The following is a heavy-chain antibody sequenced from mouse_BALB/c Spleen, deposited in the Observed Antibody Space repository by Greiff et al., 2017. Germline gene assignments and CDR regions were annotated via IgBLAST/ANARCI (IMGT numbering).Heavy chain of an antibody. D-gene: IGHD1-1*01. CDR3: ARAPLRQYYFDY. CDR2: INPYYGST. V-gene: IGHV1-39*01. Sequence: VQLQQTGPELVKPGASVKISCKASGYSFTDYIMLWVKQSHGKSLEWIGNINPYYGSTSYNQKFKDKATLTADKSSSTAYMQLSSLASEDSAVYYCARAPLRQYYFDYWGQGTTLTVSS. J-gene: IGHJ2*01. CDR1: GYSFTDYI.